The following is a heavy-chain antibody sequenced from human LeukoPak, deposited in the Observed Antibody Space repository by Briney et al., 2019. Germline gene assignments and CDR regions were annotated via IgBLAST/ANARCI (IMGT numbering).Heavy chain of an antibody. CDR1: GDSINTYY. Sequence: PSETLSLTCTVSGDSINTYYWSWIRQPPGKGLEWIGYIYYTGGTNYNPSLRSRVAMSVDTFNNSFSLKLKSVTAADTAVYHCAREIHYGADRWFDPWGQGILVTVSS. D-gene: IGHD4/OR15-4a*01. CDR3: AREIHYGADRWFDP. V-gene: IGHV4-59*01. J-gene: IGHJ5*02. CDR2: IYYTGGT.